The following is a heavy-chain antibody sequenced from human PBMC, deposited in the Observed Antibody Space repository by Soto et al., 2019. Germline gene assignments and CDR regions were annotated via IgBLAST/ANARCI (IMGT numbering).Heavy chain of an antibody. Sequence: SGPTLVNPTQTLTLTCTFSGFSLSTSGVGVDWIRQPPGKALEWLALIYWNDDKRYSPSLKSRLTITKDTSKNQVVLTMTNMDPVDTATYYCAHSRCEYSSSSCWFDPWGQGTLVTVSS. J-gene: IGHJ5*02. CDR3: AHSRCEYSSSSCWFDP. CDR1: GFSLSTSGVG. D-gene: IGHD6-6*01. V-gene: IGHV2-5*01. CDR2: IYWNDDK.